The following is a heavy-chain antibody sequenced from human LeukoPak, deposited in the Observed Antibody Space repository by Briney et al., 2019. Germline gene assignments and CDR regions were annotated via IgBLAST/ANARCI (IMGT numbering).Heavy chain of an antibody. CDR1: GFTFSSYSM. Sequence: GVLRLSCAASGFTFSSYSMNWVRQPPGKGLEWIGEIYHSGSTNYNPSLKSRVTISVDKSKNQFSLKLSSVTAADTAVYYCARGHYYDSSDRLFDPWGQGTLVTVSS. J-gene: IGHJ5*02. CDR2: IYHSGST. V-gene: IGHV4-4*02. CDR3: ARGHYYDSSDRLFDP. D-gene: IGHD3-22*01.